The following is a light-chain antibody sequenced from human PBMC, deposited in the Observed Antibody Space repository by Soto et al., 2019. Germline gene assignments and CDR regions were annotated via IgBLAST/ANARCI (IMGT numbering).Light chain of an antibody. CDR3: QQSYSNPYT. J-gene: IGKJ2*01. Sequence: DIQMTQSPSSLSVSVGDRVTITCRASQSISSYLNWYQQKPGKAPKLLVSAASSLQSGVPSRFSGSGSVTDFTLTISSLQPEDFETYYCQQSYSNPYTFGQGTKLEIK. CDR2: AAS. CDR1: QSISSY. V-gene: IGKV1-39*01.